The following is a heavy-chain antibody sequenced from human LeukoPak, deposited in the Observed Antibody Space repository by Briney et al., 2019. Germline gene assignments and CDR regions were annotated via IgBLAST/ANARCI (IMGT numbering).Heavy chain of an antibody. CDR2: INPTRAGT. CDR3: ARGNDNIWGSYPSGF. V-gene: IGHV1-2*02. D-gene: IGHD3-16*02. J-gene: IGHJ4*02. Sequence: ALVKVSCKASGYTFTAYYMHWVRQAPGQGLEWMGWINPTRAGTKYAQKFQDRVTLTRDTSINTAFMGLSRLRSDDTAVYYCARGNDNIWGSYPSGFWGQGTLVTVSS. CDR1: GYTFTAYY.